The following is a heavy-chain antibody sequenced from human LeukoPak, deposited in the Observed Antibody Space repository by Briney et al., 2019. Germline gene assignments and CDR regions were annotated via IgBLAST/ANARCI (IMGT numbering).Heavy chain of an antibody. D-gene: IGHD3-22*01. CDR1: GGSISSGSYY. Sequence: PSETLSLTCTVSGGSISSGSYYWSWIRQPAGKGLEWIGRIYTSGSTNYNPSLKSRVTISVDTSKNQFSLKLSSVTAADTAVYYCARELYYYDSSGYYAAGTSWFDPWGQGTLVTVSS. CDR2: IYTSGST. J-gene: IGHJ5*02. CDR3: ARELYYYDSSGYYAAGTSWFDP. V-gene: IGHV4-61*02.